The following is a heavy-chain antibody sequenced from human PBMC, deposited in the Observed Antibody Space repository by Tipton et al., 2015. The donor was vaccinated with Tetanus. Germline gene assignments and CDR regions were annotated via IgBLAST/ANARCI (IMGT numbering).Heavy chain of an antibody. J-gene: IGHJ4*02. CDR2: VSYSGRT. D-gene: IGHD2-2*01. CDR3: ARGTDDY. CDR1: GGSVRSGDYS. V-gene: IGHV4-61*08. Sequence: TLSLTCTVSGGSVRSGDYSWNWIRQPPGKGLEWLAYVSYSGRTNSNYSLKSRITISQDTSKNQFSLRLTSVTAADTAVYYCARGTDDYWGQGTLVTVSS.